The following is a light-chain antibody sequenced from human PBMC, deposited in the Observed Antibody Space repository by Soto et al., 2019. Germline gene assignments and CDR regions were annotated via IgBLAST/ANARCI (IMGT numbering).Light chain of an antibody. CDR2: ENN. J-gene: IGLJ1*01. Sequence: QSALTQPPSVSAAPGQKVTITCSGSSSNIGNNYVSRYQQLPGTAPKLLIFENNKRPSGIPDRFSASKSGTSATLAITGLQTGDAADYYCGTWDNSLSLPYVFGTGTKVTVL. V-gene: IGLV1-51*02. CDR1: SSNIGNNY. CDR3: GTWDNSLSLPYV.